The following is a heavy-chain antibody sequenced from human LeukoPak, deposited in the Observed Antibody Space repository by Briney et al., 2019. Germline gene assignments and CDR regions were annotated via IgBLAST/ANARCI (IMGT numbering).Heavy chain of an antibody. CDR2: MNPNSGNT. J-gene: IGHJ4*02. Sequence: GASVKVSCKASGYTFTSYDINWVRQATGQGLEWMGWMNPNSGNTGYAQKFQGRVTMTRNTSISTAYMELSSLGSEDTAVYYCASRYYGSGSYRRFDYWGQGTLVTVSS. D-gene: IGHD3-10*01. V-gene: IGHV1-8*01. CDR3: ASRYYGSGSYRRFDY. CDR1: GYTFTSYD.